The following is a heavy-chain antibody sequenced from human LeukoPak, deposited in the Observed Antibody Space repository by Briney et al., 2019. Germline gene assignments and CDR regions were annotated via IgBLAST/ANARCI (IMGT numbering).Heavy chain of an antibody. CDR1: GFTVSSNY. CDR2: IYSGGST. D-gene: IGHD6-19*01. Sequence: PGGSLRLSCAASGFTVSSNYMSWVRQAPGKGLEWVSVIYSGGSTYYADSVKGRFTIPRDNSMNTLYLQMNSLRAEDTAVYYCARAGSSGWYHFDYWGQGTLVTVSS. V-gene: IGHV3-66*01. J-gene: IGHJ4*02. CDR3: ARAGSSGWYHFDY.